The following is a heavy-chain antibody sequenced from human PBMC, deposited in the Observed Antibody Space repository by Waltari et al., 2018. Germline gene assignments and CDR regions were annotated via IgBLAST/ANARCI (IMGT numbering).Heavy chain of an antibody. D-gene: IGHD5-12*01. CDR2: ISGSDSTT. J-gene: IGHJ4*02. CDR1: GCPFGDHA. Sequence: EVQLVESGGGLVQPGGSLRLSCAVSGCPFGDHAMSWVRQATGKGLEWVSAISGSDSTTYYADSVKGRFTISRDNSKNTLYLQMHSLRAEDTAEYYCAESGYDWEGYFGSWGQGTLVTVSS. CDR3: AESGYDWEGYFGS. V-gene: IGHV3-23*04.